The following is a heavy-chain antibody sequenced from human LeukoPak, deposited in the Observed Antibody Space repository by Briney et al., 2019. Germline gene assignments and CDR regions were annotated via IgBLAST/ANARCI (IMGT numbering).Heavy chain of an antibody. CDR1: GFTFSSYS. D-gene: IGHD2-2*02. CDR3: ARATIVVVPAAIQDPEYFQH. CDR2: ISSSSSYI. Sequence: PGGSLRLSCAASGFTFSSYSMNWVRQAPGKGLEWVSSISSSSSYIYYADSVKGRFTISRDNAKNSLYLQMNSLRAEDTAVYYCARATIVVVPAAIQDPEYFQHWGQGTLVTVSS. J-gene: IGHJ1*01. V-gene: IGHV3-21*01.